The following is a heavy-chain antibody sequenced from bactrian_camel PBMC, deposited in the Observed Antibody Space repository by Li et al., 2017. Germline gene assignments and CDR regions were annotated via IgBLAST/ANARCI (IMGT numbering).Heavy chain of an antibody. V-gene: IGHV3S53*01. CDR3: ALKTFCGGSAWGATTSYSV. J-gene: IGHJ4*01. CDR2: ISSDGTT. CDR1: SGSTYC. Sequence: QLVESGGGSVQTGGSLKLSCKRSSGSTYCMGWFRQAPGKEREFLSFISSDGTTKYADSVKGRFTISQDNAKNTLFLQMDSLKPEDTAMYYCALKTFCGGSAWGATTSYSVWSQGTQVTVS. D-gene: IGHD2*01.